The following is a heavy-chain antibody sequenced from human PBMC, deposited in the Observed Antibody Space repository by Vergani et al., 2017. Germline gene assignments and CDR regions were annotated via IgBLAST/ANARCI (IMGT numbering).Heavy chain of an antibody. CDR2: IHYSENT. V-gene: IGHV4-59*08. CDR1: FDSIRNLY. Sequence: QVQLQESGPGLVKSSETLSLTCSVSFDSIRNLYCNWIRQPPGKGLEWIGSIHYSENTNYNPSLKTRVTISVDTSKNQFSLTLTSVTAADTALYHCARHGGSGNYYHLFDSWGQGTLVIVSS. CDR3: ARHGGSGNYYHLFDS. J-gene: IGHJ4*02. D-gene: IGHD3-3*01.